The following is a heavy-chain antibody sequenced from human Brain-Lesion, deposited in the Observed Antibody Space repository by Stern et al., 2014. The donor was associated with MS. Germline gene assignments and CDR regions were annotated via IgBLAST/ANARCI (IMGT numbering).Heavy chain of an antibody. Sequence: EVQLVESGGDLVQPGGSLRLSCTASGFTFSTYWMHWVRQAPGKGLVWVSRINGDGSRTSYAAAVKGRFTISRDNAKNTLYVQMNSLRVEDTAVYYCARAHVDTWDWFDPWGQGTLVTVSS. CDR1: GFTFSTYW. J-gene: IGHJ5*02. CDR3: ARAHVDTWDWFDP. D-gene: IGHD5-18*01. CDR2: INGDGSRT. V-gene: IGHV3-74*02.